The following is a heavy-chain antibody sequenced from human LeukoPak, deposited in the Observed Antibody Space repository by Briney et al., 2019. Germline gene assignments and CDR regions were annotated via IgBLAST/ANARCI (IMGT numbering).Heavy chain of an antibody. CDR3: ARVTRDTAMGMGPMGYYYYMDV. D-gene: IGHD5-18*01. Sequence: SETLSLTCAVYGGSFSGYYWSWIRQPPGKGLEWIGEINHSGSTNYNPSLKSRVTISVDTSKNQFSLKLSSVTAADTAVYYCARVTRDTAMGMGPMGYYYYMDVWGKGTTVTVSS. V-gene: IGHV4-34*01. CDR2: INHSGST. CDR1: GGSFSGYY. J-gene: IGHJ6*03.